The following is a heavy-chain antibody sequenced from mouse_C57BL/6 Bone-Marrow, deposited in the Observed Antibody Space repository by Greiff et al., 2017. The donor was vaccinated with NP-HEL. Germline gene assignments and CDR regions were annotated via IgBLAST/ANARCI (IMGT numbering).Heavy chain of an antibody. D-gene: IGHD1-1*01. CDR3: ARWGYYYGTYFDN. CDR1: GYTFTSYW. J-gene: IGHJ2*01. CDR2: IHPNRGST. Sequence: QVQLQQPGAELVKPGASVKLSCKASGYTFTSYWMHWVKQRPGQGLEWIGMIHPNRGSTNYNEKFKSKATLTVDKSSSTAYMQLSSLTSEDSAVYYCARWGYYYGTYFDNWGQGTTLTVSS. V-gene: IGHV1-64*01.